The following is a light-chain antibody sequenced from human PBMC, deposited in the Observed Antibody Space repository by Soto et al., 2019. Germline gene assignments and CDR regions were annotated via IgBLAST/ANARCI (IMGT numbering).Light chain of an antibody. CDR1: QSISSW. J-gene: IGKJ1*01. Sequence: DIPMTQSPSTLSASVGDRVTITCRASQSISSWLAWYQQKPGKAPKLLIYKASSLETGVPSRFSGSGSGTEFTLIISSLQPDDFASYYCEQYCSSSPWTFGKGTKVEVK. V-gene: IGKV1-5*03. CDR3: EQYCSSSPWT. CDR2: KAS.